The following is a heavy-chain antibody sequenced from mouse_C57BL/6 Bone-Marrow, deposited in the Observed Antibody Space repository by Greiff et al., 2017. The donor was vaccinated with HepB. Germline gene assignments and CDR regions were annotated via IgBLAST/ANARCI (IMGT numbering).Heavy chain of an antibody. J-gene: IGHJ3*01. CDR3: ARDDYDWAWFAY. D-gene: IGHD2-4*01. CDR2: IYPRDGST. V-gene: IGHV1-85*01. Sequence: PLPPSCPYLFPPFSSFPFSFPSSFSTFPLYYLTFFPPSPGQGLEWIGWIYPRDGSTKYNEKFKGKATLTVDTSSSTAYMELHSLTSEDSAVYFCARDDYDWAWFAYWGQGTLVTVSA. CDR1: FSTFPLYY.